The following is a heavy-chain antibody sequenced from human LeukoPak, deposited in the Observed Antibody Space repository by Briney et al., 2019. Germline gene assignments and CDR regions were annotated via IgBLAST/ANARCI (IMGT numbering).Heavy chain of an antibody. J-gene: IGHJ5*02. CDR2: IYSSGSN. CDR3: ARHLGYYDSSGYQFDP. D-gene: IGHD3-22*01. V-gene: IGHV4-4*09. CDR1: GGSISSYY. Sequence: SETLSLTCTVSGGSISSYYWSWIRQPPGKGLEWIGYIYSSGSNNYNPSLKSRVTISVDTSKNQFSLKLSSVTAADTAVYYCARHLGYYDSSGYQFDPWGQGTLVTVSS.